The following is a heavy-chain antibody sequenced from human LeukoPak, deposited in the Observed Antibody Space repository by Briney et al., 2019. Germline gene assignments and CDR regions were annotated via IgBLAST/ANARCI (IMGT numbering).Heavy chain of an antibody. J-gene: IGHJ4*02. CDR3: ARTGYSSGWYGSFDY. D-gene: IGHD6-19*01. CDR2: IYYSGST. CDR1: GGSLSSYY. Sequence: SETLSLTCTVSGGSLSSYYWSWIRQPPGKGLEWIGYIYYSGSTNYNPSLKSRVTISVDTSKNQFSLKLSSVTAADTAVYYCARTGYSSGWYGSFDYWGQGTLVTVSS. V-gene: IGHV4-59*01.